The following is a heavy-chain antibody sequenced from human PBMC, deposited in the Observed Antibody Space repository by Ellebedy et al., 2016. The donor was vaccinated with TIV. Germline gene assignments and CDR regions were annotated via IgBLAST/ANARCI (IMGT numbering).Heavy chain of an antibody. D-gene: IGHD2-2*01. CDR1: VDSISSYY. Sequence: SETLSLXXTVSVDSISSYYWSWIRQPDGRVLEWIGRIYSSGSTKYNPSLKSRVTMSVDTSKNQFSLKLTSVTAADTAVYYCSRGLGPIGYCSSTSCYWDHWGRGTLVTVSS. CDR3: SRGLGPIGYCSSTSCYWDH. J-gene: IGHJ4*02. CDR2: IYSSGST. V-gene: IGHV4-4*07.